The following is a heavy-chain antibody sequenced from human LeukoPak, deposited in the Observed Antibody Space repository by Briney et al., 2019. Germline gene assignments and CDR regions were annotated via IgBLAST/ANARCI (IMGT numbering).Heavy chain of an antibody. CDR2: INPNSGGT. D-gene: IGHD1-26*01. J-gene: IGHJ4*02. Sequence: ASVKVSCKASGYTFTGYYMHWVRQAPGQGLEWMGRINPNSGGTNYAQKFQGRVTMTRDTSISTAYMELSSLRSEDTAVYYCARLNSGSYYSPFDYWGQGTLVTVSS. V-gene: IGHV1-2*06. CDR3: ARLNSGSYYSPFDY. CDR1: GYTFTGYY.